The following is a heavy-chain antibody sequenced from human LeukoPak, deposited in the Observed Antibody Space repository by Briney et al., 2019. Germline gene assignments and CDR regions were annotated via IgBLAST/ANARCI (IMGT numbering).Heavy chain of an antibody. CDR2: INPNSGGT. Sequence: ASVKVSCKASGYTFTGYYMHWVRQAPGRGLGWMGWINPNSGGTNYAQKFQGRVTMTRDTSISTAYMELSRLRSDDTAVYYCARLYGDYGDHFDYWGQGTLVTVSS. CDR3: ARLYGDYGDHFDY. D-gene: IGHD4-17*01. J-gene: IGHJ4*02. CDR1: GYTFTGYY. V-gene: IGHV1-2*02.